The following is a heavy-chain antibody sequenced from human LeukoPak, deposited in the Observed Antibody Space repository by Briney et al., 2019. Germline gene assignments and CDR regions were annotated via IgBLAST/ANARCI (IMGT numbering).Heavy chain of an antibody. D-gene: IGHD3-22*01. V-gene: IGHV4-59*01. J-gene: IGHJ4*02. CDR2: IYYSGST. CDR1: GGSISSYY. CDR3: ARVLHTYDSSGYYFEDYFDY. Sequence: PSETLSLTCTVSGGSISSYYWSWIRQPPGKGLEWIGYIYYSGSTNYNPSLKSRVTISVDTSKNQFSLKLSSVTAVDTAVYYCARVLHTYDSSGYYFEDYFDYWGQGTLVTVSS.